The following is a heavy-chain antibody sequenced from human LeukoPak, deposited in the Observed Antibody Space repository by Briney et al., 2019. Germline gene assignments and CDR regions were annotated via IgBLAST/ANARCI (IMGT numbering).Heavy chain of an antibody. CDR1: GGSISSSSYY. CDR3: ARQGWFGESLAFDY. J-gene: IGHJ4*02. V-gene: IGHV4-39*01. Sequence: SKTLSLTCTVSGGSISSSSYYWGWIRQPPGKGLEWIGSIYYSGSTYYNPSLKSRVTISVDTSKNQFSLKLSSVTAADTSVYYCARQGWFGESLAFDYWGQGTLVTVSS. D-gene: IGHD3-10*01. CDR2: IYYSGST.